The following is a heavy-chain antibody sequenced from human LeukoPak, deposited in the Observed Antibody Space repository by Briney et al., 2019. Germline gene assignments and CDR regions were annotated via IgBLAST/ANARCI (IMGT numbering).Heavy chain of an antibody. CDR2: ISSSSSYI. Sequence: GGSLRHSCAASGFTFSSYSMNWVRQAPGKGLEWVSSISSSSSYIYYADSVKGRFTISRDNAKNSLYLQMNSLRAEDTAVYYCARVRIVGATRADYWGQGTLVTVSS. D-gene: IGHD1-26*01. V-gene: IGHV3-21*01. CDR3: ARVRIVGATRADY. J-gene: IGHJ4*02. CDR1: GFTFSSYS.